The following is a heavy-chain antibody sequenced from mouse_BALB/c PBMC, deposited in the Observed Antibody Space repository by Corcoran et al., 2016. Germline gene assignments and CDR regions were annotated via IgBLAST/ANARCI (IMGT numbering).Heavy chain of an antibody. CDR1: GYSITSGYY. CDR3: AREDNYVFMYY. J-gene: IGHJ4*01. CDR2: ISYDGSN. D-gene: IGHD1-3*01. Sequence: DVQLQESGPGLVKPSQSLSLTCSVTGYSITSGYYWNWIRQFPGNKLEWMGYISYDGSNNYNPSLKNRISITRDTSKNQFFLKLNSVTTEDTATYYCAREDNYVFMYYWGQGTSVTVSS. V-gene: IGHV3-6*02.